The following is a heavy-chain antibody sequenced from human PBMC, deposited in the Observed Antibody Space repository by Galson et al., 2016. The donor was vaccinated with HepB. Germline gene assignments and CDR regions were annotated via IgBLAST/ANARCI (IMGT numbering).Heavy chain of an antibody. CDR1: GFTFRAYG. CDR3: AKDWDIVPSATGDY. V-gene: IGHV3-23*01. CDR2: NSGSGGFSASGGST. D-gene: IGHD5-12*01. Sequence: SLRLSCAASGFTFRAYGMSWVRQAPGTGLEWVSSNSGSGGFSASGGSTHYAGSVKGRFTISRDNSKNTLYLQMNSLRVEDTAVYYCAKDWDIVPSATGDYLGQGTLVTVSS. J-gene: IGHJ4*02.